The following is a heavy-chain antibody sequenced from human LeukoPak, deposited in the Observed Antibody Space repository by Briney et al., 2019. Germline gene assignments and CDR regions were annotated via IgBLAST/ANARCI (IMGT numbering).Heavy chain of an antibody. CDR1: GGTFSSYA. D-gene: IGHD2-15*01. CDR2: LIPIFGTA. V-gene: IGHV1-69*05. J-gene: IGHJ4*02. Sequence: SVKVSCKASGGTFSSYAISWVRQAPGQGLEWMGGLIPIFGTANYAQKFQGRVTITTDESTSTAYMELSSLRSEDTAVYYCASSGLRPVAATPYYFDYWGQGTLVNVSS. CDR3: ASSGLRPVAATPYYFDY.